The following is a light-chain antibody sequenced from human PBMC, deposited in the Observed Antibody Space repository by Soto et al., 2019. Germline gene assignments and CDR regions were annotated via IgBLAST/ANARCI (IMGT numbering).Light chain of an antibody. CDR2: DVT. Sequence: QSALTQPRSVSGSPGQSVAISCIRTSSDVGTFDFVSWYQQHPGKAPKLMLYDVTKRPSGVPDRFSGSKSGDTASLTISGLQAEDEADYYCCLYTASYSVFGGGTKLTVL. J-gene: IGLJ3*02. CDR3: CLYTASYSV. CDR1: SSDVGTFDF. V-gene: IGLV2-11*01.